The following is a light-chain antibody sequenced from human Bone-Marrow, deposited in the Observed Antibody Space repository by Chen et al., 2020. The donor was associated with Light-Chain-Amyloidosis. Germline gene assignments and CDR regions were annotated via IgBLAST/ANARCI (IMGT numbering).Light chain of an antibody. Sequence: NFMLTQPPSVSESPGKTVIISCTRSRGSIATNYVQWYQQRPGSSPTTVIYEDAQRPSGVPDRFSGSSDRSSNSASLTISGLKTEDEADYYCQSYQGSSQGVFGGGTKLTVL. J-gene: IGLJ3*02. V-gene: IGLV6-57*01. CDR3: QSYQGSSQGV. CDR1: RGSIATNY. CDR2: EDA.